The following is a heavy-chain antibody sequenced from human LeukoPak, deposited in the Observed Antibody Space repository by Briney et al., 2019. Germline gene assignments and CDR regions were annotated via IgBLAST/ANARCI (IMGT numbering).Heavy chain of an antibody. Sequence: SETLSLTCIVSGGSISSSGYYWGWIRQPPGKGLEWIGSIYYSGSTYDNPALKSRVTMSIGTSKNQFSLKLSSVTAADTAVYYCARDYGSGSYNSPFDFWGQGTLVTVSS. V-gene: IGHV4-39*07. CDR2: IYYSGST. CDR1: GGSISSSGYY. J-gene: IGHJ4*02. D-gene: IGHD3-10*01. CDR3: ARDYGSGSYNSPFDF.